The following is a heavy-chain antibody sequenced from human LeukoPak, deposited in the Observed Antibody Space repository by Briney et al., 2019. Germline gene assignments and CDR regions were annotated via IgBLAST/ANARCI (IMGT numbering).Heavy chain of an antibody. Sequence: GGSLRLSCAGSGFTFTNAWMNWVRQAPGKGLEWVGRIKSKYHGGTTDYAAPVKGRFTVSRDDSKHTVYLQMNSLKTEDTAVYYCATGGYYFDYWGQGTLVTVSS. CDR3: ATGGYYFDY. CDR1: GFTFTNAW. J-gene: IGHJ4*02. CDR2: IKSKYHGGTT. V-gene: IGHV3-15*01.